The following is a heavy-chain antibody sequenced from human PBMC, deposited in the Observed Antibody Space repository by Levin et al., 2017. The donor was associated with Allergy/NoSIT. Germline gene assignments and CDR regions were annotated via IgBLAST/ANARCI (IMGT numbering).Heavy chain of an antibody. V-gene: IGHV2-70*11. D-gene: IGHD6-19*01. J-gene: IGHJ4*02. CDR1: GFSLSTSGMC. Sequence: SGPTLVKPTQTLTLTCTFSGFSLSTSGMCVSWIRQPPGKALEWLARIDWDDDKYYSTSLKTRLTISKDTSKNQVVLTMTNMDPVDTATYYCARIQYSSGWPYFDYWGQGTLVTVSS. CDR2: IDWDDDK. CDR3: ARIQYSSGWPYFDY.